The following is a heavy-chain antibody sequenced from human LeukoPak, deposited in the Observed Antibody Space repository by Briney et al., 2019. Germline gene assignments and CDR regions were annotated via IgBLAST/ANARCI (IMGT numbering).Heavy chain of an antibody. D-gene: IGHD3-10*01. CDR3: ARDPSMVRGENTPYFDY. Sequence: ASVKVSCKASGYTFTNSYIHWVRQAPGQVLEWMGLINPDGGNTNYAQNFQGRVTLTRDTSTSTAYMELSSLTSEDTAVYYCARDPSMVRGENTPYFDYWGQGTLVTVSP. V-gene: IGHV1-46*01. CDR2: INPDGGNT. CDR1: GYTFTNSY. J-gene: IGHJ4*02.